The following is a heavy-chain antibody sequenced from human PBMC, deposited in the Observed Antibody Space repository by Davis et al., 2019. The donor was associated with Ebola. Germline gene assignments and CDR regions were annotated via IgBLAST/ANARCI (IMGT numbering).Heavy chain of an antibody. D-gene: IGHD5-12*01. Sequence: GGSLTLSCAASGFTFSSYEMNWVRQAPGKGLEWVSYISSGGSTIYYADSVKGRFTISRDNSKNTRYLQMNSLRAEDTAVYYCAASTDYPAYWGQGTLVTVSS. J-gene: IGHJ4*02. CDR1: GFTFSSYE. V-gene: IGHV3-48*03. CDR3: AASTDYPAY. CDR2: ISSGGSTI.